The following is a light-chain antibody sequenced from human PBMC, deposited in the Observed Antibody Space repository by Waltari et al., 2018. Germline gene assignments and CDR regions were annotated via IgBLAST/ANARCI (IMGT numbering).Light chain of an antibody. J-gene: IGLJ2*01. CDR3: QSYDSSLSGVI. Sequence: QSVLTQPPSVSGAPGQRITISCTGTSSNIGAGYDVHWYLQLPGTAPKLLILGNNNRPSGVPDRFSASKSDTSASLAITGLQAEDEADYYCQSYDSSLSGVIFGGGTKLTAL. V-gene: IGLV1-40*01. CDR2: GNN. CDR1: SSNIGAGYD.